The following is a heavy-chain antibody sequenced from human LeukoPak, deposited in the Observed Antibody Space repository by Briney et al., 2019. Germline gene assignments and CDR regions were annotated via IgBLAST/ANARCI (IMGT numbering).Heavy chain of an antibody. J-gene: IGHJ3*02. CDR1: GFTFSDYY. CDR3: ARYCSSTSCYTPSDVYDI. V-gene: IGHV3-11*04. CDR2: ISNSGYTI. D-gene: IGHD2-2*02. Sequence: GGSLRLSCAASGFTFSDYYMSWIRQAPGKGLEWLSYISNSGYTIYYADSVKGRFTISRDNANNSLYLQMNSLRAEDTAVYYCARYCSSTSCYTPSDVYDIWGQGTMVTVSS.